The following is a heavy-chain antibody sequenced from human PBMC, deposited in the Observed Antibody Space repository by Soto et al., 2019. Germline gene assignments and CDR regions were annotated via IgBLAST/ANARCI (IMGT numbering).Heavy chain of an antibody. CDR3: ARGLXCSXXXXLXXGWFDP. J-gene: IGHJ5*02. D-gene: IGHD2-2*01. V-gene: IGHV4-31*03. CDR1: GGSISSGGYY. CDR2: IYYSGST. Sequence: QVQLQESGPGLVKPSQTLSLTCTVSGGSISSGGYYWSWIRQHPGKGLEWIGYIYYSGSTYYNPSRKSRVTISVDTSKNQFSLKLSSVTAADTAVYYCARGLXCSXXXXLXXGWFDPWGQGTLVTVSS.